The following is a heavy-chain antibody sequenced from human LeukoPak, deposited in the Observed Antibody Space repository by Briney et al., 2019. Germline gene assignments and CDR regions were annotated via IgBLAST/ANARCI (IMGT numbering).Heavy chain of an antibody. CDR1: GGTFSSYA. D-gene: IGHD6-19*01. CDR3: VLAVAGKGGDY. V-gene: IGHV1-69*06. CDR2: IIPIFGTA. J-gene: IGHJ4*02. Sequence: SVKVSCKASGGTFSSYAISWVRQAPGHGLEWMGGIIPIFGTANYAQKFQGRVTITADKSTSTAYMELSSLRSEDTAVYSCVLAVAGKGGDYWGQGTLVTVSS.